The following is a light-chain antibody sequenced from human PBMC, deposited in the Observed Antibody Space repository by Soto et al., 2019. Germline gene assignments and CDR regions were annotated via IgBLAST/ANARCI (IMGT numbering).Light chain of an antibody. CDR2: AAY. J-gene: IGKJ5*01. CDR1: QSIRSY. V-gene: IGKV1-39*01. CDR3: PQSYSTPIT. Sequence: DIQMTQSPSSLSASVGDRVTITCRASQSIRSYLNWYQQKQGKAPKLLIYAAYSLQSGVPSRFSGSGSGTDFTLTISSLQPEDFATYYCPQSYSTPITFGQGKRLELK.